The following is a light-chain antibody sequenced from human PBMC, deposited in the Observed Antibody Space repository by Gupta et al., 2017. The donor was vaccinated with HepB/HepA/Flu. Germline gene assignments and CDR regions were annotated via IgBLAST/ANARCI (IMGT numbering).Light chain of an antibody. J-gene: IGLJ3*02. Sequence: NFILSQPHSASESPGTTVTISCTRSSGSFASSSVQWYQQRPGSAPTLVIYEDSHRPSGVPDRFSGSIDTCSNSASLTIAGLRTEDEADYYCQSFDDTNPVVFSRGTTLTVL. V-gene: IGLV6-57*03. CDR1: SGSFASSS. CDR3: QSFDDTNPVV. CDR2: EDS.